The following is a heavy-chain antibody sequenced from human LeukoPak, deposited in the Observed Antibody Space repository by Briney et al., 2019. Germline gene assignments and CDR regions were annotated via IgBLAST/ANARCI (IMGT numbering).Heavy chain of an antibody. CDR1: GFTFSTYN. CDR3: ARSGGGNWFDP. CDR2: ITSSSTYI. V-gene: IGHV3-21*01. Sequence: GGSLRLSCAASGFTFSTYNMNWVRQAPGKGLEWVSYITSSSTYIHYADSVKGRFTITRDNAKNSLYRYMRSLRREHMAVYYCARSGGGNWFDPWGQGTLVSVSS. J-gene: IGHJ5*02. D-gene: IGHD3-16*01.